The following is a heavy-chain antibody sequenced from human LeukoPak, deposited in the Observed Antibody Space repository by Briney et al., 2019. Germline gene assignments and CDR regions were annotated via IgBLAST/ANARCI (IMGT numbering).Heavy chain of an antibody. Sequence: PGGSLRLSCAASGFTFSSYAMSWARQAPGKGLEWVSTISGGAGSTYYAGSVKGRFTISRDNAKNSLYLQMNSLRAEDTAVYYCARPNGSGSLTPSYSYAFDIWGQGTMVTVSS. CDR1: GFTFSSYA. CDR2: ISGGAGST. D-gene: IGHD3-10*01. J-gene: IGHJ3*02. CDR3: ARPNGSGSLTPSYSYAFDI. V-gene: IGHV3-23*01.